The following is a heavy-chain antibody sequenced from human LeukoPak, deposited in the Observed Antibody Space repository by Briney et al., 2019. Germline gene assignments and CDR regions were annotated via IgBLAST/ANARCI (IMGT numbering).Heavy chain of an antibody. D-gene: IGHD3-22*01. CDR2: INPSGGST. CDR3: ARVSDSSGYYDAFDI. J-gene: IGHJ3*02. CDR1: GYTFTSYY. Sequence: ASVKVSCKASGYTFTSYYMHWVRQAPGQGLEWMGIINPSGGSTSYAQKFQGRVTMTRDMSTSTVYMELSSLRSEDTAVYYCARVSDSSGYYDAFDIWGQGTMVTVSS. V-gene: IGHV1-46*01.